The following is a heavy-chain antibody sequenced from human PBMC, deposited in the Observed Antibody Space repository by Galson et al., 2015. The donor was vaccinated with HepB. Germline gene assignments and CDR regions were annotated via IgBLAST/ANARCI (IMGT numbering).Heavy chain of an antibody. J-gene: IGHJ4*02. Sequence: SLRLSCAASGFTFSNVWMTWVRQAPGKGLEWVGRVKTKTDGGTTDYAAPVKGRFTISRDDSKNTLYLQMNSLKTEDTAVYYCTTTPGGLVDYWGQGTLVTVSS. CDR1: GFTFSNVW. V-gene: IGHV3-15*01. D-gene: IGHD3-10*01. CDR3: TTTPGGLVDY. CDR2: VKTKTDGGTT.